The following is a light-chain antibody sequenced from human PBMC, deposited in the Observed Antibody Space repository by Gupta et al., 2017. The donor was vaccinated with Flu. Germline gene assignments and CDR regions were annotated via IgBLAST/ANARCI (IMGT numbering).Light chain of an antibody. Sequence: EIVLTQSPATLSLSPGERATLSCRASQTVGSCLAWYQHKPGQAPRHLIYDAFNRATGIPARFSGSGSGTDFTLTITGLDPEDFAVYYCQQCSNWPLTFGGGTKVEIK. V-gene: IGKV3-11*01. J-gene: IGKJ4*01. CDR1: QTVGSC. CDR3: QQCSNWPLT. CDR2: DAF.